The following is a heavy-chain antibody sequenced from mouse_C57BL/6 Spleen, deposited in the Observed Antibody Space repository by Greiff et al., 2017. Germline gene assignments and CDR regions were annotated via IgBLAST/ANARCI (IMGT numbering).Heavy chain of an antibody. V-gene: IGHV1-55*01. Sequence: QVQLQQPGAELVKPGASLKMSCKASGYTFTSYWITWVKQRPGQGLEWIGDIYPGSGSTNYNEKFKSKATLTVDTSSSTAYMQLSSLTSEDSAVYYCARSNYGSREFAYWGQGTLVTVSA. CDR1: GYTFTSYW. CDR2: IYPGSGST. CDR3: ARSNYGSREFAY. J-gene: IGHJ3*01. D-gene: IGHD1-1*01.